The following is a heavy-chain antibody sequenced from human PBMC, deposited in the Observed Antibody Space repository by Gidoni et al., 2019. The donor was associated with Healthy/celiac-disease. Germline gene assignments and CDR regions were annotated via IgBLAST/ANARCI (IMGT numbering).Heavy chain of an antibody. D-gene: IGHD3-9*01. J-gene: IGHJ4*02. CDR2: IYYSGST. CDR1: GGPISSSSYY. V-gene: IGHV4-39*07. CDR3: ARDIDDILTGYYGD. Sequence: QLQLQESGPGLVKPSEPLSLTCTVSGGPISSSSYYWGWIRHPPGKGLEWIGSIYYSGSTSYNPSLKSRVTISVDTSKNQFSLKLSSVTAADTAVYYCARDIDDILTGYYGDWGQGTLVTVSS.